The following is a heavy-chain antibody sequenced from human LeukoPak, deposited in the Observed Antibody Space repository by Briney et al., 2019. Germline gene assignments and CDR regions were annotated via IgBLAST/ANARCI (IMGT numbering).Heavy chain of an antibody. J-gene: IGHJ4*02. CDR1: RFIFSSYA. D-gene: IGHD2-15*01. Sequence: GGSLRLSCAASRFIFSSYAMHWVRQAPGMGLEWVAVISYDGINKYYADSAKGRFTISRDNSRNTLYLQMNSLRAEDSAVYYCASSSLHCSAGNCPFLADEYWGQGTLVTVSS. CDR2: ISYDGINK. CDR3: ASSSLHCSAGNCPFLADEY. V-gene: IGHV3-30*04.